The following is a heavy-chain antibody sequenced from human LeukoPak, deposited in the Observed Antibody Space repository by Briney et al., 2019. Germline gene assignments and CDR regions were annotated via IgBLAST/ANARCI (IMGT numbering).Heavy chain of an antibody. D-gene: IGHD2-2*01. CDR3: ASDRRYCSSTSCYENWFDP. CDR2: MNPNSGNT. Sequence: ASMKVSCKASGYTFTSYDINWVRQATGQGLEWMGWMNPNSGNTGYAQKFQGRVTMTRNTSISTAYMELSSLRSEDTAVYYCASDRRYCSSTSCYENWFDPWGQGTLVTVSS. CDR1: GYTFTSYD. J-gene: IGHJ5*02. V-gene: IGHV1-8*01.